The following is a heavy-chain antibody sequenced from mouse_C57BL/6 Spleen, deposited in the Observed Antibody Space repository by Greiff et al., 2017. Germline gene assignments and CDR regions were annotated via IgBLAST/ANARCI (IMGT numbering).Heavy chain of an antibody. CDR3: TRGNYGSSGDY. CDR1: GYTFTDYE. CDR2: IDPETGGT. D-gene: IGHD1-1*01. Sequence: QVQLQQSGAELVRPGASVTLSCKASGYTFTDYEMHWVKQTPVHGLEWIGAIDPETGGTAYNQKFKGKAILTADKSSSTAYMELRSLTSEDSAVYYCTRGNYGSSGDYWGQGTTLTVSS. V-gene: IGHV1-15*01. J-gene: IGHJ2*01.